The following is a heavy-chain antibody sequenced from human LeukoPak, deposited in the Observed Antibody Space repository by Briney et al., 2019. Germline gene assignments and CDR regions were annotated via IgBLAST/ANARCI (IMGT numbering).Heavy chain of an antibody. CDR1: GFTVSTNY. D-gene: IGHD4-17*01. CDR3: AGDPRGDYGLGF. CDR2: LYHGGST. Sequence: PGGSLRLSCAASGFTVSTNYMSWVRQAPGKGLEWVSVLYHGGSTYYADSVKGRFTISRDNSNNTLYLQMNRLRVKDTAVYYCAGDPRGDYGLGFWGRGTLVTVSS. J-gene: IGHJ4*02. V-gene: IGHV3-53*01.